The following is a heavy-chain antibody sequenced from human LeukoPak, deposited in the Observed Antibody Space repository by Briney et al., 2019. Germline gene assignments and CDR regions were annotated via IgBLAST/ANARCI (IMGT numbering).Heavy chain of an antibody. CDR3: AGGTSKRMATLRPYYFDY. CDR1: GGSISSYY. J-gene: IGHJ4*02. D-gene: IGHD5-24*01. V-gene: IGHV4-59*01. CDR2: IYYSGST. Sequence: KPSETLSLTCTVYGGSISSYYWSWIRQPPGKGLEWIGYIYYSGSTNYNPSLKSRVTISVDTSKNQFSLKLSSVTAADTAVYYCAGGTSKRMATLRPYYFDYWGQGTLVTVSS.